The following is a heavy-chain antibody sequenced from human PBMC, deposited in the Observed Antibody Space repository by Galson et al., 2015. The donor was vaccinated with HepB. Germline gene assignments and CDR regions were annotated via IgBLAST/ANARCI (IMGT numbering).Heavy chain of an antibody. CDR2: IYYSGST. D-gene: IGHD3-3*01. CDR3: ARGITIFGVVTPNWFDP. Sequence: ETLSLTCTVSGGSISSSSYYWGWFRQPPGKGLEWIGSIYYSGSTYYNPSLKSRVTISVATSKNQFSLKLSSVTAADTAVYYCARGITIFGVVTPNWFDPWGQGTLVTVSS. V-gene: IGHV4-39*01. CDR1: GGSISSSSYY. J-gene: IGHJ5*02.